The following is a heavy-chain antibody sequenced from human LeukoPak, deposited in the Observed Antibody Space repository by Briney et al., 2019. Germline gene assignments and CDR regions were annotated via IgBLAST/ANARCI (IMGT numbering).Heavy chain of an antibody. CDR1: GFPFSSYW. Sequence: PGGSLRLSFAAPGFPFSSYWMSWVRQAPGKGLEGVANIKQDGSEKYYRDSGKGRFTISRDNAKNSLYLQMNSLRAEDTAVYYCARDSNYDFWSGYYYYWGQGTLVTVSS. J-gene: IGHJ4*02. CDR3: ARDSNYDFWSGYYYY. CDR2: IKQDGSEK. V-gene: IGHV3-7*05. D-gene: IGHD3-3*01.